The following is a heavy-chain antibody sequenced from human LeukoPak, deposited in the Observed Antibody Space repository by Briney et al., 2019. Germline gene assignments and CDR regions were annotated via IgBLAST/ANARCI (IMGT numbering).Heavy chain of an antibody. Sequence: ASVKVSCKASGYTFTGYYIHWVRQAPGQGLEWVGWINPNSGGTNFAQKFQGRFTTTRDTSTTTAYMELSSLRSDDTAVYYCARARMGSAYDYFDYWGQGTLVTVSS. V-gene: IGHV1-2*02. CDR2: INPNSGGT. D-gene: IGHD5-12*01. J-gene: IGHJ4*02. CDR3: ARARMGSAYDYFDY. CDR1: GYTFTGYY.